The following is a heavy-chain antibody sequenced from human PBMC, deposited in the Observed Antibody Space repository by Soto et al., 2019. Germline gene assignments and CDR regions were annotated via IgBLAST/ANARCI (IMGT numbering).Heavy chain of an antibody. J-gene: IGHJ6*02. Sequence: SETLSLTCTVSGGSISSYYWSWIRQPPGKGLEWIGYIYYSGSTNYNPSLKSRVTISVDTSKNQFSLKVSSVTAADTAVYYCAKGRYSDEYYYYGMDVWGQGTTVTVSS. CDR2: IYYSGST. V-gene: IGHV4-59*13. CDR1: GGSISSYY. CDR3: AKGRYSDEYYYYGMDV. D-gene: IGHD4-4*01.